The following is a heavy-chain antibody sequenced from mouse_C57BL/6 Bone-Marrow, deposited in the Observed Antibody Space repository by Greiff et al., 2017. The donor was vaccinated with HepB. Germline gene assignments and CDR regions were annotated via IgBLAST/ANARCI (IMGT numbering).Heavy chain of an antibody. J-gene: IGHJ4*01. CDR3: ARRNFYYYGSSCAMDY. V-gene: IGHV1-26*01. D-gene: IGHD1-1*01. CDR2: INPNNGGT. Sequence: VQLQQSGPELVKPGASVKLSCKASGYTFTDYYMNWVKQSHGKSLEWIGDINPNNGGTSYNQKFKGKATLTVDKSSSTAYMELRSLTSEDSAVYYCARRNFYYYGSSCAMDYWGQGTSVTASS. CDR1: GYTFTDYY.